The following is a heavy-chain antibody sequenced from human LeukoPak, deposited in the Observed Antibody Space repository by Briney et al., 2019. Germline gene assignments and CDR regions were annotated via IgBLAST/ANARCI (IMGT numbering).Heavy chain of an antibody. Sequence: ASVKVSCKASGYTFTSYGISWVRQAPGQGLEWMGWISVYDGNTNYAQKLQGRVTMTTDTSTSTAYMELRSLRSDDTAVYYCARDRDVVWALATVRGDFDTWGQGTMVTVSS. V-gene: IGHV1-18*01. CDR2: ISVYDGNT. J-gene: IGHJ3*02. D-gene: IGHD4-17*01. CDR3: ARDRDVVWALATVRGDFDT. CDR1: GYTFTSYG.